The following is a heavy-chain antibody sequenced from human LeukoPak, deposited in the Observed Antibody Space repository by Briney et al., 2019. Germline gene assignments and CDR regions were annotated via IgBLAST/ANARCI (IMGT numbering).Heavy chain of an antibody. Sequence: SETLSLTCTVSGGSISSYYWSWIRQPPGKGLEWIGYIYYSGSTNYNPSLKSRVTISVDTSKNQFSLKLSSVTAADTAVYYCARQMRVRFFYMDVWGKGTTVTVSS. V-gene: IGHV4-59*01. CDR2: IYYSGST. CDR1: GGSISSYY. D-gene: IGHD3-3*01. CDR3: ARQMRVRFFYMDV. J-gene: IGHJ6*03.